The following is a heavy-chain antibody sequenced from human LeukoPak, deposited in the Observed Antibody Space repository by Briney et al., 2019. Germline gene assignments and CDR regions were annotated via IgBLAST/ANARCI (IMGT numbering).Heavy chain of an antibody. CDR1: GFTVSSNY. V-gene: IGHV3-53*01. CDR3: ARGRAAAGTALYN. D-gene: IGHD6-13*01. J-gene: IGHJ4*02. Sequence: GGSLRLSCAVSGFTVSSNYMSWVRQAPGKGLEWVSVIYSDGSTYSADSVKGRFTISRDNSKNTLYLQINSLRAEDTAVYYCARGRAAAGTALYNWGQGTLLTVSS. CDR2: IYSDGST.